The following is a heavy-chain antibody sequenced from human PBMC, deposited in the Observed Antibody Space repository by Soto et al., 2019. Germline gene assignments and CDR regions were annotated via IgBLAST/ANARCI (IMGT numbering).Heavy chain of an antibody. CDR3: ARVPGP. CDR2: ISYSGST. J-gene: IGHJ6*02. Sequence: SETLSLTCTFSGGSFSSISNHYCSWIRQPPGKGLEWIGYISYSGSTSYNPSLKSRVIISVDRSKNQFSLKLSSVTAADTAVYYCARVPGPWGQGTTVTVSS. V-gene: IGHV4-61*05. CDR1: GGSFSSISNHY.